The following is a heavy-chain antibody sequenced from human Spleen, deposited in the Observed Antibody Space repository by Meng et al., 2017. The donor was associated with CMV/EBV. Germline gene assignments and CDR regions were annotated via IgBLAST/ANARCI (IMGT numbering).Heavy chain of an antibody. J-gene: IGHJ6*02. Sequence: ASVKVSCKASGYPFARYGFTWVRQAPGQALEWMGWISAYYETTNYAQKFQDRVTMTLDTSTRTAYMELRSLRSGDTAVYYCATGGPPIFGVVNPVNYYYYGMDVWGQGTTVTVSS. V-gene: IGHV1-18*01. CDR1: GYPFARYG. CDR2: ISAYYETT. CDR3: ATGGPPIFGVVNPVNYYYYGMDV. D-gene: IGHD3-3*01.